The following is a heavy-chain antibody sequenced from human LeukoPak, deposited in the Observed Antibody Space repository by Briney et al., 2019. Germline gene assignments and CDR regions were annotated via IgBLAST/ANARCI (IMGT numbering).Heavy chain of an antibody. CDR2: ISGSGGNT. J-gene: IGHJ5*02. Sequence: QPGGSLRLSCAASGFTFSSYAMSWVRQAPGKGLEWVSAISGSGGNTYYADSVKGRFTISRDNSKNTLYLQMNSLRAEDTAVYYCAKAQGGSGWYEGDWFDPWGQGTLVTVSS. CDR3: AKAQGGSGWYEGDWFDP. D-gene: IGHD6-19*01. CDR1: GFTFSSYA. V-gene: IGHV3-23*01.